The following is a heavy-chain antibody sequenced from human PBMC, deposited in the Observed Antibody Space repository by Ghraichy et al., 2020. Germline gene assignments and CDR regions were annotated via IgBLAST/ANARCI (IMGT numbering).Heavy chain of an antibody. D-gene: IGHD4-11*01. Sequence: ASVKVSCKIGRAHVCTPVTYWNLECRLQLEKRKGRINPNSDGTNYAQKFQGRVTMTRDTSISTAYMELSRLRSDDTAVYYCARDFVRYSNVPDYWGQGTLVTVSS. CDR3: ARDFVRYSNVPDY. CDR2: INPNSDGT. V-gene: IGHV1-2*06. J-gene: IGHJ4*02. CDR1: RAHVCTPV.